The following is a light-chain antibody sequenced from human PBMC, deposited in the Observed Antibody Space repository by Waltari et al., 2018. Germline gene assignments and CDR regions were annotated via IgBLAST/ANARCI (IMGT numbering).Light chain of an antibody. V-gene: IGLV1-44*01. Sequence: QSVLTQPPSASGTPGQRVTVSCSGSSSNTGTNTVNWYQQLPGTPPNPLIHSNNPWPSGGPARFAGSKSGTSASLAISGLQSEDEADYYCAAWDDSLHGLVFGGGTKLTVL. J-gene: IGLJ3*02. CDR1: SSNTGTNT. CDR2: SNN. CDR3: AAWDDSLHGLV.